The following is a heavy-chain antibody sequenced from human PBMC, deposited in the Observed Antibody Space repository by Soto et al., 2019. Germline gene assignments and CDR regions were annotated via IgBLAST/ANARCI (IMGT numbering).Heavy chain of an antibody. Sequence: QVQLVQSGAEVKKPGSSVKVSCKASGGTFSSYAISWVRQAPGQGLEWMGGIIPIFGTANYAQKFQGRVTIXXDXSXXTAYMALSSLRSEDTAVYYCARGDDSSGYYHRFAPWGRGTLVTVSS. J-gene: IGHJ5*02. CDR1: GGTFSSYA. CDR2: IIPIFGTA. V-gene: IGHV1-69*12. D-gene: IGHD3-22*01. CDR3: ARGDDSSGYYHRFAP.